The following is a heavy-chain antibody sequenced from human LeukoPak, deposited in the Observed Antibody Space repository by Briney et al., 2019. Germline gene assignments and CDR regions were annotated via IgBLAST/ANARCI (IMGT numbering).Heavy chain of an antibody. Sequence: SETLSLTCTVSGGSISSGGYYWSWIRQHPGKGLEWIGYIYYSGSTYYNPSLKSRVTISVDTSKNQFSLKLSSVTAADTAVYYCARDINYYDSSGSDAFDIWGQGTMVTVSS. D-gene: IGHD3-22*01. CDR3: ARDINYYDSSGSDAFDI. V-gene: IGHV4-31*03. J-gene: IGHJ3*02. CDR1: GGSISSGGYY. CDR2: IYYSGST.